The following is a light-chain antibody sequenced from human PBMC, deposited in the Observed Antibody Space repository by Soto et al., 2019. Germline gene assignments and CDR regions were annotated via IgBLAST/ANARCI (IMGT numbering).Light chain of an antibody. CDR1: SNDVGDYDY. CDR3: SSYTGSNTKV. J-gene: IGLJ1*01. Sequence: QSALTQPHSASGSPGQSVTISCTGTSNDVGDYDYVSWYQQHPDKAPRLIIYAVDKRPSGVPDRFSGSKSGNTASLTVSGLQADDEADYYCSSYTGSNTKVFGTGTKVTVL. CDR2: AVD. V-gene: IGLV2-8*01.